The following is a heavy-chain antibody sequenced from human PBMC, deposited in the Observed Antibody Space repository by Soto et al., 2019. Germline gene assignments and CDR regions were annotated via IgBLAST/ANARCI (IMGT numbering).Heavy chain of an antibody. CDR3: TTDPGSPYCDFWSGYAY. V-gene: IGHV3-15*01. D-gene: IGHD3-3*01. CDR2: IKSKTDGGTT. CDR1: GFTFSNAW. J-gene: IGHJ4*02. Sequence: EVQLVESGGGLVKPGGSLRLSCAASGFTFSNAWMSWVRQAPGKGLEWVGRIKSKTDGGTTDYAAPVKGRFTISRDDSKNTLYLQMNSLKTEDTAVYYCTTDPGSPYCDFWSGYAYWGQGTLVTVSS.